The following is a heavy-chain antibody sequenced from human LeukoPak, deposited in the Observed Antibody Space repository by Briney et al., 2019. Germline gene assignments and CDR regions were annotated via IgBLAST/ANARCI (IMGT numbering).Heavy chain of an antibody. J-gene: IGHJ1*01. CDR3: VRGKGYFQH. CDR2: IYYSGST. Sequence: PSETLSLTCTVSGVSISSYYWSWIRQPPGKGLEWIGYIYYSGSTNCNPSLKSRVTISVDTSKNQFSLKLSSVTAADTAVYYCVRGKGYFQHWGQGTLVTVSS. V-gene: IGHV4-59*01. CDR1: GVSISSYY.